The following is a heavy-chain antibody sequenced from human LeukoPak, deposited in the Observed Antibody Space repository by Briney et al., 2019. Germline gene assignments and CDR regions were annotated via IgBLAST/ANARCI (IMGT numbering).Heavy chain of an antibody. CDR2: ISSSSSYR. CDR3: ARFIAAPYYFDY. CDR1: GFTFSSNS. V-gene: IGHV3-21*01. D-gene: IGHD6-13*01. Sequence: GGSLSLSCAASGFTFSSNSMKWVSHAPGEGLEWVSSISSSSSYRKYAASGKGRFTISRDNAKNYMCLQMDSLRAEDPAGDFCARFIAAPYYFDYWGRGTLVTVSS. J-gene: IGHJ4*02.